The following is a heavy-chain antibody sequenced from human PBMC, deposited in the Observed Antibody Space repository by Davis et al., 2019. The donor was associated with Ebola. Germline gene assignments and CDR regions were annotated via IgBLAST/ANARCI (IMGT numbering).Heavy chain of an antibody. V-gene: IGHV3-23*01. CDR2: ISVRSTT. J-gene: IGHJ5*02. Sequence: PGGSLRLSCAASGFIFSSYAMSWVRQAPGKGLEWVSSISVRSTTYHAGSVKGRFTISRDNSKNTLYLQMNSLRAEDTAVYYCAKVHPPTTVTTGWFDPWGQGTLVTVSS. CDR3: AKVHPPTTVTTGWFDP. CDR1: GFIFSSYA. D-gene: IGHD4-17*01.